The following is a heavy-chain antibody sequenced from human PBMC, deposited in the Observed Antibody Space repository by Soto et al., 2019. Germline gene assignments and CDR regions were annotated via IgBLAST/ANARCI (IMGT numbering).Heavy chain of an antibody. CDR1: GFTFRNYA. CDR3: AKGREAYNRVWAYFDL. Sequence: EVQLLESGGGWVQPGGSLRLSCAASGFTFRNYAMTWVRQAPGKGLEWVSGISGGGDATYNADSVKGRFTISRDNSKNTLYLQMNSLRAEDTAIYYCAKGREAYNRVWAYFDLWGQGTLITVSS. V-gene: IGHV3-23*01. D-gene: IGHD3-16*01. CDR2: ISGGGDAT. J-gene: IGHJ4*02.